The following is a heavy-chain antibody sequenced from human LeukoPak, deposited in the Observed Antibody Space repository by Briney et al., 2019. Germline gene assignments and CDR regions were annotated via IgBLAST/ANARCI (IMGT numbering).Heavy chain of an antibody. Sequence: SETLSLTCTVSGGSISSGGYYWSWIRQPPGKGLEWIGYIYYSGSTNYNPSLKSRVTISVDTSKNQFSLKLSSVTAADTAVYYCAGGGGSYSKIWGQGTMVTVSS. V-gene: IGHV4-61*08. CDR3: AGGGGSYSKI. CDR1: GGSISSGGYY. CDR2: IYYSGST. D-gene: IGHD1-26*01. J-gene: IGHJ3*02.